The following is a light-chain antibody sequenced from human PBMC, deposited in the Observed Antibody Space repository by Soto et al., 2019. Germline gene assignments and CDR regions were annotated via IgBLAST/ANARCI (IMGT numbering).Light chain of an antibody. J-gene: IGKJ4*01. Sequence: EIVLTQSPATLSLSPGERATLSCRASPSVATLLSWYQQKPGQVPRLLIYDASNRATGIPARFSGSGSGTDFTLTSSSLEPEDFAVDYCQQRRDWPITFGGGTKVEIK. CDR3: QQRRDWPIT. V-gene: IGKV3-11*01. CDR2: DAS. CDR1: PSVATL.